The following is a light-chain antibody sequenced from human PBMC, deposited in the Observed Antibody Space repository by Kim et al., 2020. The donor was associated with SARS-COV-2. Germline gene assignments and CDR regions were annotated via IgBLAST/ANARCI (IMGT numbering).Light chain of an antibody. CDR3: QQYTIFPLT. CDR1: QGINEH. CDR2: GAS. V-gene: IGKV1-16*01. Sequence: ASVGNRVTFPCRASQGINEHLAWFQQKSGKAPKSLIYGASTLQGGVPSMFSGSGFGTDFTLTISSLQPEDFAAYFCQQYTIFPLTFGGGTKVDIK. J-gene: IGKJ4*01.